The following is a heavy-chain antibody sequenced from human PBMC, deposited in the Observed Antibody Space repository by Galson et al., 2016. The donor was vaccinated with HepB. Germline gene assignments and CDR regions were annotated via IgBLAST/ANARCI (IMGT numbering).Heavy chain of an antibody. J-gene: IGHJ4*02. CDR1: GITFDDYA. CDR3: VKARGATTEVLDF. CDR2: IYWNSALI. D-gene: IGHD3-10*01. V-gene: IGHV3-9*01. Sequence: SLRLSCAASGITFDDYAFHWVRLAPGRGLEWVSHIYWNSALIDYADSVKGRFTISRDNAKNIVYLQMDCLTTEDTALYYCVKARGATTEVLDFWGQGTRVTVSS.